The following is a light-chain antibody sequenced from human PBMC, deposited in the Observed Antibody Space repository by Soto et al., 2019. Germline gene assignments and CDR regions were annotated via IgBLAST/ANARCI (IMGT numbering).Light chain of an antibody. CDR1: SSDVGGYNY. V-gene: IGLV2-8*01. J-gene: IGLJ2*01. CDR2: EVS. Sequence: QSVLTQPPSASGSPGQSVTISCTGTSSDVGGYNYVSWYQQHPGKAPKLMIYEVSKRPSGVPDRFSGSKSGNTASLTVSGLQAEDEADYYCSSYAGSNNVVFGGGPKVTVL. CDR3: SSYAGSNNVV.